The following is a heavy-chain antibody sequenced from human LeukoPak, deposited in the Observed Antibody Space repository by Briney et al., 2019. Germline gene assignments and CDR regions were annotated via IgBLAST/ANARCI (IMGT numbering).Heavy chain of an antibody. V-gene: IGHV4-59*02. Sequence: SETLSLTCTVSGGSVSGYYWSWIRQPPGKGLEWIGYMYDRGNINYNSSLKSRVTISQDMSKNQLSLKLRSVTAADRAVYYCAATIKRDYGDTNLHYWGQGILVTVSS. CDR1: GGSVSGYY. CDR3: AATIKRDYGDTNLHY. D-gene: IGHD4-17*01. J-gene: IGHJ4*02. CDR2: MYDRGNI.